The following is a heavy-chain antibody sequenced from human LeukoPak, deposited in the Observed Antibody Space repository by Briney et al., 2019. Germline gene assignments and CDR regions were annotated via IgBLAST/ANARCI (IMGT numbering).Heavy chain of an antibody. J-gene: IGHJ4*02. CDR1: GGSISSSSYY. V-gene: IGHV4-39*01. CDR3: ARVGIAAAGLDY. Sequence: SETLSLTCTVSGGSISSSSYYWGWVRQPPGKGLEWIGGIYYSGSTYYNPSLKSRVTISVDTSKNQFSLKLSSVTAADTAVYYCARVGIAAAGLDYWGQGTLVTVSS. D-gene: IGHD6-13*01. CDR2: IYYSGST.